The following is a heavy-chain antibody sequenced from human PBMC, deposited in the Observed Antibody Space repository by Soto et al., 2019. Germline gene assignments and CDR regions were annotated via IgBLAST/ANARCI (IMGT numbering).Heavy chain of an antibody. Sequence: VQLVESGGGVVRPGGSLRLSCAASGFTFDDYGMIWVRQAPGKGLEWVSGINWSGGSTGYVDSVKGRFTISRDSAKNSLYLEMNSLRVEDTAFYYCARARFRGYDLPLDYWGQGTLVTVSS. J-gene: IGHJ4*02. CDR2: INWSGGST. D-gene: IGHD5-12*01. CDR3: ARARFRGYDLPLDY. CDR1: GFTFDDYG. V-gene: IGHV3-20*04.